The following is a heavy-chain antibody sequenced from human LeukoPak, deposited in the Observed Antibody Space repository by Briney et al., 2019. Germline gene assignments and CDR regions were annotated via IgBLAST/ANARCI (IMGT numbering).Heavy chain of an antibody. CDR3: VRAHSDGGHVSAFEI. Sequence: ASVKVSCKASGYTFTNYGITWVRQALGQGLQWVGWISAKNGNTNYARKLQGRVTMTTDTFTSTAHMEMRSLRSDDTAVYYCVRAHSDGGHVSAFEIWGPGTMLTVSS. D-gene: IGHD4-23*01. CDR2: ISAKNGNT. J-gene: IGHJ3*02. V-gene: IGHV1-18*01. CDR1: GYTFTNYG.